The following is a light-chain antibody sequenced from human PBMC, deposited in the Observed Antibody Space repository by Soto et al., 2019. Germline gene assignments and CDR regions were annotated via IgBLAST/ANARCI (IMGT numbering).Light chain of an antibody. CDR3: QQYFTSPPT. CDR2: GAS. CDR1: QSITTY. V-gene: IGKV1-39*01. J-gene: IGKJ3*01. Sequence: DIQMTQSPSSLSASVGDSVTITCRASQSITTYLNWYQQKPGEAPRLLIYGASNFRSGVPSRFTASGSGTDFTLTISSLQPENFAAYYCQQYFTSPPTFGHGTAVDVK.